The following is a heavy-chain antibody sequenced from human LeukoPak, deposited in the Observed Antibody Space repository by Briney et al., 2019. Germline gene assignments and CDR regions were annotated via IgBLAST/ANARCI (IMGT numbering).Heavy chain of an antibody. CDR1: GGSISSSSYY. V-gene: IGHV4-39*01. CDR3: ARTGSGYYDAFDI. Sequence: KTSETLSLTCTVSGGSISSSSYYWGWIRQPPGKGLEWIGSIYYSGSTYYNPSLKSRVTISVDTSKNQFSLKLSSVTAADTAVYYCARTGSGYYDAFDIWGQGTMVTVSS. CDR2: IYYSGST. D-gene: IGHD3-22*01. J-gene: IGHJ3*02.